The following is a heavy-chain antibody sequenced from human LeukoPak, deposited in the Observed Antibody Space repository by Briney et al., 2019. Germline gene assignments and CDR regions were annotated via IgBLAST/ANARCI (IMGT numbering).Heavy chain of an antibody. CDR2: IKQDGIDK. Sequence: GGSLRLSCEASGFTLSNYWMSWVRQAPGKGLEWVANIKQDGIDKYYVDSVKGRFTISRDNAKNSLYLQMNSLRAEDTALYYCAKESSPGRPYDSQWYFDYWGQGTLVTVSS. V-gene: IGHV3-7*03. D-gene: IGHD3-22*01. J-gene: IGHJ4*02. CDR3: AKESSPGRPYDSQWYFDY. CDR1: GFTLSNYW.